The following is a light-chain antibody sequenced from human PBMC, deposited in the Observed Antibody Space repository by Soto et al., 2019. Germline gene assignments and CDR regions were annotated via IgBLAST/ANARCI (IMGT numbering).Light chain of an antibody. V-gene: IGKV3-20*01. CDR2: GAS. CDR1: QSVSSSY. Sequence: EIVLTQSPGTLSLSPGERATLSCRASQSVSSSYLAWYQQKPGQAPRLLIYGASSRATGIPDRFSGSGSGTDFTLTISRLEPEDFAVYYCQHYNNWPPYTFCQGTKLEIK. J-gene: IGKJ2*01. CDR3: QHYNNWPPYT.